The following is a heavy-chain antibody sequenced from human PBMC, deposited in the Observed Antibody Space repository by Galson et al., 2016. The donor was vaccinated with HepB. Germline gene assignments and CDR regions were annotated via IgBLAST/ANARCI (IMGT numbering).Heavy chain of an antibody. CDR1: GFTFSSYA. J-gene: IGHJ6*02. D-gene: IGHD2-2*01. CDR3: AKDTARYCSSTSCSYGMDV. V-gene: IGHV3-23*01. Sequence: SLRLSCAASGFTFSSYAMSWVRQAPGKGLEWVSAISGSGGSTYYADSVKGRFTISRDNSKTTLYLQMNSLRAEDTAVYYCAKDTARYCSSTSCSYGMDVWGQGTTVTVAS. CDR2: ISGSGGST.